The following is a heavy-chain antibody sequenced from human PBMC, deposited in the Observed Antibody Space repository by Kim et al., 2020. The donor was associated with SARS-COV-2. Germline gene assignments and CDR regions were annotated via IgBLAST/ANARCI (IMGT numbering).Heavy chain of an antibody. D-gene: IGHD6-13*01. V-gene: IGHV4-34*01. CDR3: ARSLYHAPSNSWVRFDP. CDR2: IYHSGTT. Sequence: SETLSLTCAVYGGSLSGYYWSWIRQPPGKGLEWIGEIYHSGTTNYNPSLKSRVTISVDTSKNQFSLKLSSVTAADTAVYYCARSLYHAPSNSWVRFDPWGQGTLVTVPS. J-gene: IGHJ5*02. CDR1: GGSLSGYY.